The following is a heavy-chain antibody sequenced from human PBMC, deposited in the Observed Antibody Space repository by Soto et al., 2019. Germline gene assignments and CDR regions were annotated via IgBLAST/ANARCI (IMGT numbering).Heavy chain of an antibody. CDR1: GYRYANDG. J-gene: IGHJ4*02. V-gene: IGHV1-18*01. Sequence: SPVKGSCKTSGYRYANDGISWLRLAHGQGLEWMGWISPYNGYTNYAQKLQGRVTMTTDTSTSSAYMELGRMRYDDQAVYYCARDRGILKVYPINVFDYRGQGTLVNVS. CDR3: ARDRGILKVYPINVFDY. D-gene: IGHD2-8*01. CDR2: ISPYNGYT.